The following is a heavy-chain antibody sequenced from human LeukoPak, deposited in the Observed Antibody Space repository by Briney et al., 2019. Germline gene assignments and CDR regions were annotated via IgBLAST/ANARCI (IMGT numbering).Heavy chain of an antibody. J-gene: IGHJ4*02. CDR3: AKHTREGASDTPFDY. CDR1: GYSFTNYW. CDR2: IYPGDSDT. V-gene: IGHV5-51*01. D-gene: IGHD2-21*01. Sequence: GESLKISCKGSGYSFTNYWVGWVRQMPGKGLEWMGIIYPGDSDTGYSPSFQGQVTISADKSINTAYLQWSSLKASDTAIYYCAKHTREGASDTPFDYWGQGTLVTVSS.